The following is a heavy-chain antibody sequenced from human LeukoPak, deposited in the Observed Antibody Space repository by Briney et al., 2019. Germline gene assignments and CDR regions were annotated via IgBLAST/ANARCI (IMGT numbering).Heavy chain of an antibody. Sequence: GESLKISCKGSGYSFPGYWIGWVRQMPGRGLEWMGIIYPGNSDTRYSPSFQGQVTISTDKSISTAYLQLNSLKASDTAMYYCARGAVAGPLDAFDIWGQGTMVTVSS. CDR3: ARGAVAGPLDAFDI. V-gene: IGHV5-51*01. CDR1: GYSFPGYW. J-gene: IGHJ3*02. CDR2: IYPGNSDT. D-gene: IGHD6-19*01.